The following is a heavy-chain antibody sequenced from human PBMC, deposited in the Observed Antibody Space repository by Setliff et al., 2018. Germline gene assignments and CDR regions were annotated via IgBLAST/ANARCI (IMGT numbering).Heavy chain of an antibody. Sequence: SVKVSCKASGGTFSIYTISWVRQAPGQGLEWMGRIIPIFGTANYAQKFQGRVTITADKSTSTAYMELRSLRSDGTAVYYCARVPLPLDIVVVVAATPLEYYYYMDVWGKGTTVTVSS. CDR3: ARVPLPLDIVVVVAATPLEYYYYMDV. V-gene: IGHV1-69*08. J-gene: IGHJ6*03. D-gene: IGHD2-15*01. CDR2: IIPIFGTA. CDR1: GGTFSIYT.